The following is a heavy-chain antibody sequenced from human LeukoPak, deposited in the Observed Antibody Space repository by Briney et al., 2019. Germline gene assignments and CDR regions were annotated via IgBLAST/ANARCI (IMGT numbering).Heavy chain of an antibody. J-gene: IGHJ6*03. V-gene: IGHV1-18*01. Sequence: ASVKVSCKASGYTFTSYGISWVRQAPGQGREWMGWISAYNVNTNYAQKLQGTVTMTTDTSTSTTYMELRSLRYDDTAVYYCARDSTGYWSGYSYYYYMDVWGKGTTVTVSS. CDR2: ISAYNVNT. CDR3: ARDSTGYWSGYSYYYYMDV. CDR1: GYTFTSYG. D-gene: IGHD3-3*01.